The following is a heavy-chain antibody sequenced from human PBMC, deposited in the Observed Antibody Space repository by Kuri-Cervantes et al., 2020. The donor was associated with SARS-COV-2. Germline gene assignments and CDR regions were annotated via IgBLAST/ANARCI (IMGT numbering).Heavy chain of an antibody. Sequence: GESLKISCAASGFTFSSYSMNWVRQAPGKGLEWVANIKQDGSEKYYVDSVKGRFTISRDNAKNSLYLQMNSLRAEDTAVYYCARTTYGSGSYWDDAFDIWGQGTMVTVSS. CDR2: IKQDGSEK. J-gene: IGHJ3*02. CDR3: ARTTYGSGSYWDDAFDI. V-gene: IGHV3-7*01. D-gene: IGHD3-10*01. CDR1: GFTFSSYS.